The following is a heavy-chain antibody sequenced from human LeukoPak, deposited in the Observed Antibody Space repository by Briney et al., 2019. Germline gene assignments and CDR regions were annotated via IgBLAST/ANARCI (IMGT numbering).Heavy chain of an antibody. CDR3: ARGVVVINSASRYFDY. J-gene: IGHJ4*02. D-gene: IGHD3-22*01. Sequence: GGSLRLSCAASGFTFSSYEMNWVRQAPGKGLEWVSYISSSGSTIYYADSVKGRFTISRDNAKNSLYLQMNSLRAEDTAVYYCARGVVVINSASRYFDYWGQGTLVTVSS. V-gene: IGHV3-48*03. CDR2: ISSSGSTI. CDR1: GFTFSSYE.